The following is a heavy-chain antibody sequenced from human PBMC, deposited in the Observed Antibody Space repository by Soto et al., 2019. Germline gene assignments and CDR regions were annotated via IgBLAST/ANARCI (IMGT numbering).Heavy chain of an antibody. D-gene: IGHD3-3*01. Sequence: PSETLSLTCTVSGGSISNYFWSWIRQPPGKGLEWVGFIYYNGSTQYNPSLKSRVTMSVDTSKNQFSLKLNPVTAADTAVYYCAREPSWSGYFEFWGQGALVTVSS. CDR1: GGSISNYF. V-gene: IGHV4-59*01. CDR2: IYYNGST. J-gene: IGHJ4*02. CDR3: AREPSWSGYFEF.